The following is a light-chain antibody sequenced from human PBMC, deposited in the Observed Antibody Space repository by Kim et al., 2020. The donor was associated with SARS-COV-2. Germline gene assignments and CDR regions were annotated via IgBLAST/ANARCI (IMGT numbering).Light chain of an antibody. CDR3: LLAYSGARV. Sequence: PGGTVTLTCGSSTGDVTSGHYPYWFQQKPGQAPRTLIYDTNNQHSWTPARFSGSLLGGKATLTLSGAQPEDEAEYYCLLAYSGARVFGGGTQLTVL. J-gene: IGLJ2*01. V-gene: IGLV7-46*01. CDR2: DTN. CDR1: TGDVTSGHY.